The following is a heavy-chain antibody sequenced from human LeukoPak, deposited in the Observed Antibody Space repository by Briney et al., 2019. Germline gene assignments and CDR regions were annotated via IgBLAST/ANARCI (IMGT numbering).Heavy chain of an antibody. CDR3: ARCIAAAPYYYYYMDV. CDR1: GGSISSSSYY. Sequence: SETLSLTCTVSGGSISSSSYYWGWIRQPPGKGLEWIGSIYYSGSTYYNPSLKSRVTISVDTSKNQFSLKLSSVTAADTAVYYCARCIAAAPYYYYYMDVWGKGTTVTISS. D-gene: IGHD6-13*01. CDR2: IYYSGST. J-gene: IGHJ6*03. V-gene: IGHV4-39*01.